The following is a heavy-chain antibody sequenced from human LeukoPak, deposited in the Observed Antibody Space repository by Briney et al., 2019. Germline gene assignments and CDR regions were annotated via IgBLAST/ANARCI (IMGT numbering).Heavy chain of an antibody. D-gene: IGHD7-27*01. V-gene: IGHV4-39*07. CDR3: ARDRLSLGAFDI. CDR1: GGSISSSSYY. Sequence: SETLSLTCTVSGGSISSSSYYWGWIRQPPGKGLEWIGSIYYSGSTYCNPSLKSRVTISLDTSKNQFSLRLSSLTAADTAVYYCARDRLSLGAFDIWGQGTMVTVSS. J-gene: IGHJ3*02. CDR2: IYYSGST.